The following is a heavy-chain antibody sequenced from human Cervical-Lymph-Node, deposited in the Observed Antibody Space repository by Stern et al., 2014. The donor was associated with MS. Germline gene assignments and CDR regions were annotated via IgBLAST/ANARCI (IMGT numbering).Heavy chain of an antibody. CDR2: FYYSGST. CDR1: GGSVSSGSYF. J-gene: IGHJ4*02. D-gene: IGHD3-16*01. CDR3: ARMGDYFDY. Sequence: QMQLVQSGPGLVKPSETLSLTCTVSGGSVSSGSYFWSWIRQPPGKGLEWIGYFYYSGSTNYNPSLKSRVTISVDTSKNQFSLKLSSVTAADTAVYYCARMGDYFDYWGQGTLVTVSS. V-gene: IGHV4-61*01.